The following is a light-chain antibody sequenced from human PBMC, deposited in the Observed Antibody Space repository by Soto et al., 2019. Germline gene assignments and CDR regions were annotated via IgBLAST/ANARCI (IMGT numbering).Light chain of an antibody. J-gene: IGLJ2*01. CDR2: GDS. CDR1: SSNIGAGYG. V-gene: IGLV1-40*01. CDR3: PSYDVSLSDPV. Sequence: QPVLTQPPSVSGAPGQRVSISCTGSSSNIGAGYGVHWYQQLPGTAPKVLIYGDSTRPSGVPDRFSGSKSGTSASLATTGLLAEDDADYYWPSYDVSLSDPVFGGGTQLTLL.